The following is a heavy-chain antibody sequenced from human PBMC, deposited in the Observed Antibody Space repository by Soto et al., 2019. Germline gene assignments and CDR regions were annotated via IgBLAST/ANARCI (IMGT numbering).Heavy chain of an antibody. Sequence: GASVKVSCKASGYTFTSYAMHWVRQAPGQRLEWMGWINAGNGNTKYSQKFQGRVTITRDTSASTAYMELSSLRSEDTAVYYCARKGSSSWFRGEDYWGQGTLVTVSS. D-gene: IGHD6-13*01. CDR2: INAGNGNT. CDR1: GYTFTSYA. V-gene: IGHV1-3*01. CDR3: ARKGSSSWFRGEDY. J-gene: IGHJ4*02.